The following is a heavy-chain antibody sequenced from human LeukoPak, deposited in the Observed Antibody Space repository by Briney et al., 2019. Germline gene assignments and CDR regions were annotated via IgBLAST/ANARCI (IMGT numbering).Heavy chain of an antibody. CDR1: GFTFSNYA. J-gene: IGHJ1*01. CDR3: AKISFDHPEY. CDR2: GRGSCGTT. V-gene: IGHV3-23*01. Sequence: SGRSLRLSCAASGFTFSNYAVSWVRQAPGKGLEWVSAGRGSCGTTYYADSVNGGFSISRDNSKNTLYLQMNSLRADDRAVSSCAKISFDHPEYWRQGTLVPVS. D-gene: IGHD2/OR15-2a*01.